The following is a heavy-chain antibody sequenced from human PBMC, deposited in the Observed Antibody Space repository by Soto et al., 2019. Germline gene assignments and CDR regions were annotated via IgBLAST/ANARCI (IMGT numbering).Heavy chain of an antibody. CDR1: GFTFSSYA. J-gene: IGHJ3*02. D-gene: IGHD3-3*01. V-gene: IGHV3-23*01. CDR3: AKAEEYYDFWSGPIDAFDI. CDR2: ISGSGGST. Sequence: GGSLRLSCAASGFTFSSYAMSWVRQAPGKGLEWVSAISGSGGSTYYADSVKGRFTISRDNSKNTLYLQMNSLRAEDTAVYYCAKAEEYYDFWSGPIDAFDIWGQGTMVNVSS.